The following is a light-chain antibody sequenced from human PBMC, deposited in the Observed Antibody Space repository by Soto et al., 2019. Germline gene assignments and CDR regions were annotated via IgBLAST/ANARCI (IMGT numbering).Light chain of an antibody. CDR3: QQYNDWPPMYT. CDR1: QSVGSK. V-gene: IGKV3-15*01. CDR2: GAS. Sequence: EIVMTQSPDTLSMSPGERATLSCRASQSVGSKLAWYQQKPGQAPRLLIYGASTRATGIPARFSGSGSGTDFTLTISSLQSEDFAVYFCQQYNDWPPMYTFGQGTKLEIK. J-gene: IGKJ2*01.